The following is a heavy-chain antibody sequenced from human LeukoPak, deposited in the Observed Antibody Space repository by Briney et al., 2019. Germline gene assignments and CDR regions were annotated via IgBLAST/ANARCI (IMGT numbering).Heavy chain of an antibody. Sequence: PGGSLRLSCAASGFTFSSYAMSWVRQAPGKGLEWVSAISGSGGSTYYADSVKGQFTISRDNSKNTLYLQMNSLRAEDTAVYYCAKRLPDSSGYYLDYWGQGTLVTVSS. CDR2: ISGSGGST. J-gene: IGHJ4*02. V-gene: IGHV3-23*01. D-gene: IGHD3-22*01. CDR3: AKRLPDSSGYYLDY. CDR1: GFTFSSYA.